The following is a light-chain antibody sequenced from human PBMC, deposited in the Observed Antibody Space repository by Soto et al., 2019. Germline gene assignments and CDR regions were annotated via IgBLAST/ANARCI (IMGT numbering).Light chain of an antibody. J-gene: IGKJ1*01. V-gene: IGKV1-5*01. CDR2: GAS. CDR3: QHHNCYYQP. CDR1: QSIRYY. Sequence: DIQLTQSPPTLAASVGDRVTITCRASQSIRYYLAWYQQMPGKAPKLLIYGASSLQSGVPSRFSGSGSGTEFTLTISSLQPDDFATYFCQHHNCYYQPFGQGTNVDIK.